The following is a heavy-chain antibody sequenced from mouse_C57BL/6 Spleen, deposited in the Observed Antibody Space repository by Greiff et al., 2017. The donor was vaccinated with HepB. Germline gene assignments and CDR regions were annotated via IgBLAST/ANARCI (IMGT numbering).Heavy chain of an antibody. D-gene: IGHD1-1*01. Sequence: QVQLQQSGAELVRPGTSVKVSCKASGYAFTNYLIEWVKQRPGQGLEWIGVINPGSGGTNYNEKFKGKATLTADKSSSTASMQLSSLTSEDSAVYFCARSSGYYYGSSYDFFDYWGQGTTLTVSS. CDR2: INPGSGGT. CDR1: GYAFTNYL. J-gene: IGHJ2*01. V-gene: IGHV1-54*01. CDR3: ARSSGYYYGSSYDFFDY.